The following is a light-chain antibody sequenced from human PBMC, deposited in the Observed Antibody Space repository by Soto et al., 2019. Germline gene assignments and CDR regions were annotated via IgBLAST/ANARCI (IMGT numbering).Light chain of an antibody. V-gene: IGKV3-20*01. CDR3: QQYDRSPPSWT. Sequence: ETVLTQSPGTLSLSPGERATLSCRASQSVSSSYLAWYQQQPGQAPRLLIYDASSTATGIAVRVSCSGSGTDFALTISILGPEDFAVYDCQQYDRSPPSWTFGQGTKVEIK. CDR1: QSVSSSY. J-gene: IGKJ1*01. CDR2: DAS.